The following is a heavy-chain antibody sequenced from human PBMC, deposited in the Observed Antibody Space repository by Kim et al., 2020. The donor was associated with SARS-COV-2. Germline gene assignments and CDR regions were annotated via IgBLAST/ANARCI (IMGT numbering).Heavy chain of an antibody. CDR3: ARTLRSHRRTPLNWFDP. J-gene: IGHJ5*02. CDR1: GGSISSYY. Sequence: SETLSLTCTVSGGSISSYYWSWIRQPPGKGLEWIGYIYYSGSTNYNPSLKSRVTISVDTSKNQFSLKLSSVTAADTAVYYCARTLRSHRRTPLNWFDPWGQGTLVTVSS. CDR2: IYYSGST. D-gene: IGHD3-16*01. V-gene: IGHV4-59*01.